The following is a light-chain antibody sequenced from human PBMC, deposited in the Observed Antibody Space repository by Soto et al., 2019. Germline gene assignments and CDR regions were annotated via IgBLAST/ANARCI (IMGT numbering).Light chain of an antibody. CDR3: SSYSGTNYHYV. J-gene: IGLJ1*01. Sequence: QSALTQPPSAFGSSGQSVTISCTGTSSDVGGYNYVSWYQQHPGKAPKLMIYEVSERPSGVPDRFSGSKSGNTASLTVSGLQADDEADYYCSSYSGTNYHYVFGTGTKVTVL. V-gene: IGLV2-8*01. CDR1: SSDVGGYNY. CDR2: EVS.